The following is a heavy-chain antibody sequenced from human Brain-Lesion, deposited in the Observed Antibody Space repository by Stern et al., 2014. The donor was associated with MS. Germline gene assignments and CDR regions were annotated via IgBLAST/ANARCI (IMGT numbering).Heavy chain of an antibody. CDR1: GFTFSSYW. V-gene: IGHV3-7*01. CDR2: IKVDGSEK. CDR3: ARDLSSNYYSDGYSIFDN. Sequence: MQLVQSGGGLVQPGGSLRLSCAASGFTFSSYWMSWVRQAPGKGLEWVANIKVDGSEKYYVDFVKGRFTISRDNAKDSLYLQMNSLRAEDTAVYYCARDLSSNYYSDGYSIFDNWGRGTLVTVSS. J-gene: IGHJ4*02. D-gene: IGHD3-22*01.